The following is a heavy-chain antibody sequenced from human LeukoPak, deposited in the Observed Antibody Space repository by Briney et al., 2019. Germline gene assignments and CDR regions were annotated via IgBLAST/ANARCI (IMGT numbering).Heavy chain of an antibody. CDR3: ARSRDVVVTAWAYFDY. D-gene: IGHD2-21*02. CDR1: GFTFSSYS. J-gene: IGHJ4*02. CDR2: ISSSSSNI. V-gene: IGHV3-48*01. Sequence: GGSLRLSCAASGFTFSSYSMKWVRQAPGKGLEWVSYISSSSSNIYYADSVKGRLTISRDNAKNSLYLQMNSLRAEDTAVYYCARSRDVVVTAWAYFDYWGQGTLVTVSS.